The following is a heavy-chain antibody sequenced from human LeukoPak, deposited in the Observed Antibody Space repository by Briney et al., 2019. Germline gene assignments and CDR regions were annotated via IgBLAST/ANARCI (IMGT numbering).Heavy chain of an antibody. J-gene: IGHJ6*03. CDR2: IKSKTDGGTT. CDR1: GFNFSNAL. CDR3: TTADIVVVPAGPYYYYMDV. D-gene: IGHD2-2*01. V-gene: IGHV3-15*01. Sequence: GGSLRLSCAASGFNFSNALMSWVRQAPGKGLEWVGRIKSKTDGGTTDYAAPVKGRFTISRDDSKNTLYLRMNSLKTEDTAVYYCTTADIVVVPAGPYYYYMDVWGKGTTVTVSS.